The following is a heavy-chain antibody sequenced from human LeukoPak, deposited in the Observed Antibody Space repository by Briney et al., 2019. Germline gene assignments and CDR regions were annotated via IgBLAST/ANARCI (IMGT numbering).Heavy chain of an antibody. V-gene: IGHV1-18*01. J-gene: IGHJ3*01. D-gene: IGHD3-10*01. Sequence: ASVKVSCKSSGYTFSTYGISWVRQAPGQGLEWMGWISAYKGNTYYAQKLQGRVTMTTDTSTSTAYMELRSLRSDDTAIYYCARDLYYYGSGSYYVVFDVWGQGTTVTASS. CDR2: ISAYKGNT. CDR1: GYTFSTYG. CDR3: ARDLYYYGSGSYYVVFDV.